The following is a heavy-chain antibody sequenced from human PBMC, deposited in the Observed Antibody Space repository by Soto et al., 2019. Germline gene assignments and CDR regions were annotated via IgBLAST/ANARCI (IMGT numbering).Heavy chain of an antibody. J-gene: IGHJ4*02. CDR3: ARGRYGDY. V-gene: IGHV1-18*01. CDR1: GYTFTSYG. D-gene: IGHD1-1*01. Sequence: QVHLVQSGAEVKKPGASVKVSCKASGYTFTSYGITWVRQAPGQGLEWMGWISAHNGNTDYAQKLQGRVIVTRDTSLRTAYMELRRLRSDATAVSYCARGRYGDYWGQGALVTVSS. CDR2: ISAHNGNT.